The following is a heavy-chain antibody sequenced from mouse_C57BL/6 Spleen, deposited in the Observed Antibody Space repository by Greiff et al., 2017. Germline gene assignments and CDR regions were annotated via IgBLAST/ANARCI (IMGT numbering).Heavy chain of an antibody. D-gene: IGHD2-4*01. V-gene: IGHV1-80*01. CDR2: IYPGDGDT. CDR3: ARKGDDYDWFAY. J-gene: IGHJ3*01. Sequence: QVQLQQSGAELVKPGASVKISCKASGYAFSSYWMNWVKQRPGKGLEWIGQIYPGDGDTNYNGKFKGKATLTADKSSSTAYMQLSSLTSEDSAVYFCARKGDDYDWFAYWGQGTLVTVSA. CDR1: GYAFSSYW.